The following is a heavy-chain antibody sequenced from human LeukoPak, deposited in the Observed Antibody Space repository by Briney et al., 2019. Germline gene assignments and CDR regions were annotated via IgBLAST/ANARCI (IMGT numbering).Heavy chain of an antibody. V-gene: IGHV3-23*01. CDR3: AKDKGDSSGWLNFDY. J-gene: IGHJ4*02. Sequence: GRSLRLSCAASGFSFSSYAMSSVRQAPGKGLEWVSAVSGSGGSTYYADSVTGRFTISRDNSKNTLYLQMNSLRAEDTAVYYCAKDKGDSSGWLNFDYWGQGTLVTVSS. CDR2: VSGSGGST. CDR1: GFSFSSYA. D-gene: IGHD6-19*01.